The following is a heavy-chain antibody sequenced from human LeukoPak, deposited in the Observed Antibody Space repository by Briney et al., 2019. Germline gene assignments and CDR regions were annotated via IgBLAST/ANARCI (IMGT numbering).Heavy chain of an antibody. V-gene: IGHV1-69*05. CDR1: GGTFRNYA. J-gene: IGHJ5*02. CDR2: SIPIFGTA. CDR3: ASVGMATITGWFDP. Sequence: SVKVSCKASGGTFRNYAISGVRPAAAQGLEGMGGSIPIFGTANYAQRLHGRVTITTDEYTSTAYMELSSLRSEATAVYYCASVGMATITGWFDPWGQGTLVTVSS. D-gene: IGHD5-24*01.